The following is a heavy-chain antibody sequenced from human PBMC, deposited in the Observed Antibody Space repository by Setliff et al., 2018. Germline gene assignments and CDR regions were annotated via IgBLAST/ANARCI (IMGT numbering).Heavy chain of an antibody. D-gene: IGHD3-10*01. Sequence: GGSLRLSCSASGFTFSRYAMHWVRQAPRKGLESVSAISSTGIPIYYADSVRGRFTISRDNAKNSLYLQMNSLRAEDSAVYYCARDGVFYAMDFWGQGTTVTVSS. V-gene: IGHV3-48*03. CDR2: ISSTGIPI. J-gene: IGHJ6*02. CDR3: ARDGVFYAMDF. CDR1: GFTFSRYA.